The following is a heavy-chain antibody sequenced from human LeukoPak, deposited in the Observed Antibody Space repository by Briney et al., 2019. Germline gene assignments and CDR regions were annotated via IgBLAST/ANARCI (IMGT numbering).Heavy chain of an antibody. D-gene: IGHD3-10*01. V-gene: IGHV1-2*02. J-gene: IGHJ5*02. CDR2: INPNSGGT. Sequence: ASVTVSCKASGYTFTGYYMPWVRQAPGQGLEWMGWINPNSGGTNYAQKFQGRVTMTRDTSISTAYMELSRLRSDDTAVYYCARGGSGSYQNWFDPWGQGTLVTVSS. CDR1: GYTFTGYY. CDR3: ARGGSGSYQNWFDP.